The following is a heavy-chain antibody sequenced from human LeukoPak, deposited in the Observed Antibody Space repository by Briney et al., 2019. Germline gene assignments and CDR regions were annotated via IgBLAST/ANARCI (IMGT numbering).Heavy chain of an antibody. CDR3: ARPRTYYDSWSGYPPFDY. D-gene: IGHD3-3*01. V-gene: IGHV1-69*13. CDR1: GGTFSSHS. Sequence: SVKVSCKASGGTFSSHSFNWARQAPGQGLEWMGGIIPMSSTTKYAQKFQGRVTITADESTSTVFMELSSLRPEDTAVYYCARPRTYYDSWSGYPPFDYWGQGTLVTVSS. J-gene: IGHJ4*02. CDR2: IIPMSSTT.